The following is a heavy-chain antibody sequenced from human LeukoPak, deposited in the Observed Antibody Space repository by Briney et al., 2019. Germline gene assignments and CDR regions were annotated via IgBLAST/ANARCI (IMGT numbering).Heavy chain of an antibody. Sequence: GGSLRLSCSASGFTFGSYSMHWVRQAPGKGLEWVALIWYHGNDVDYADSVKGRFTISRDDSKNTLYLQMNSVRAEDTAVYFCARDFWNEPSKYFDYWGQGTLVTVSS. D-gene: IGHD3-3*01. CDR1: GFTFGSYS. CDR2: IWYHGNDV. J-gene: IGHJ4*02. CDR3: ARDFWNEPSKYFDY. V-gene: IGHV3-33*01.